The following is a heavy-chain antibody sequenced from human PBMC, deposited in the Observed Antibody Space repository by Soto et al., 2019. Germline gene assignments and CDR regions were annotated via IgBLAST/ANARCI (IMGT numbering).Heavy chain of an antibody. CDR3: ARLRIATNNYKWFDP. Sequence: SETLSLTCTVSGGSISSSSYYWGWIRQPPGKGLEWTGHIYVTGAVDYNPSLRDRITISQDTSERQFSLNLRLVTAADTAVYYCARLRIATNNYKWFDPWGQGTLVTVSS. J-gene: IGHJ5*02. CDR1: GGSISSSSYY. V-gene: IGHV4-39*07. D-gene: IGHD1-20*01. CDR2: IYVTGAV.